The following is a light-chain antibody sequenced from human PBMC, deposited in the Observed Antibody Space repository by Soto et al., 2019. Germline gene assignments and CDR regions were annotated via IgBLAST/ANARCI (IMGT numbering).Light chain of an antibody. J-gene: IGKJ1*01. Sequence: EIEFTQSPGTLSLSPGERATITCRASQSVSNNYFAWYQQKLGQAPRLLIYGASNTATGTPDRFSGSGSGTDFTLTISRLEPEDFVVYYCQQYSSPGTFGQGTKVDIK. CDR2: GAS. CDR1: QSVSNNY. CDR3: QQYSSPGT. V-gene: IGKV3-20*01.